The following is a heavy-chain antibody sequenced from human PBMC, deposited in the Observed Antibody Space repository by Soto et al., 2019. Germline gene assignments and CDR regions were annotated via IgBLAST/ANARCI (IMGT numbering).Heavy chain of an antibody. V-gene: IGHV1-58*01. CDR2: IVVGSGNT. CDR3: AAGRLGYCISTSCYLDP. J-gene: IGHJ5*02. Sequence: SVKVSCKASGFTFTSSAVQWVRQARGQRLEWIGWIVVGSGNTNYAQKFQERVTITRDMSTSTAYMELSSLRSEDTAVYYCAAGRLGYCISTSCYLDPWGQGTLVTVSS. CDR1: GFTFTSSA. D-gene: IGHD2-2*01.